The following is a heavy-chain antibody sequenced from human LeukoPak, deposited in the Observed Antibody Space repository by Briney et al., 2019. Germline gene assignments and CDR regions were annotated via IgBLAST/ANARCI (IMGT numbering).Heavy chain of an antibody. CDR2: IKSKTDGGTT. Sequence: GGSLRLSCAASGFTFSNAWMSWVRQAPGKGLEWVGRIKSKTDGGTTDYAAPVKGRFTISRDGSKNSLYLQMNSLKTEDTAVYYCTTDKEYSSGWYMDYWGQGTLVTVSS. D-gene: IGHD6-19*01. V-gene: IGHV3-15*01. J-gene: IGHJ4*02. CDR1: GFTFSNAW. CDR3: TTDKEYSSGWYMDY.